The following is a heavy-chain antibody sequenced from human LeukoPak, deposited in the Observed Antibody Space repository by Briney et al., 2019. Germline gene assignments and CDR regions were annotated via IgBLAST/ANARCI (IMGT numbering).Heavy chain of an antibody. CDR2: IYYSGTT. CDR1: GGSISSYY. Sequence: SETLSLTCTVSGGSISSYYWSWIRQPPGKGLEWIGYIYYSGTTNYNPSLKSRVTISVDTSKSQFSLKLSSVTAADTAVYYCARGVYIAAAQYAYWGQGTLVTVSS. V-gene: IGHV4-59*01. CDR3: ARGVYIAAAQYAY. D-gene: IGHD6-13*01. J-gene: IGHJ4*02.